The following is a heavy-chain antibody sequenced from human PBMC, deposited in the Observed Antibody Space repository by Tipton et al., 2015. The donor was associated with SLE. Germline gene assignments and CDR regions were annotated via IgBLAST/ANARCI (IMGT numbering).Heavy chain of an antibody. Sequence: QLVQSGPEVKKPGSSVKVSCKASGGTFSTYAISWVRQAPGQGLEWMGGIIPIFGTANYAQKFQGRVSITADESTSTAYMELSSLRSEDTAVYYCARSERWLQLGYYFDYWGQGTLVTVSS. J-gene: IGHJ4*02. CDR1: GGTFSTYA. D-gene: IGHD5-24*01. V-gene: IGHV1-69*01. CDR2: IIPIFGTA. CDR3: ARSERWLQLGYYFDY.